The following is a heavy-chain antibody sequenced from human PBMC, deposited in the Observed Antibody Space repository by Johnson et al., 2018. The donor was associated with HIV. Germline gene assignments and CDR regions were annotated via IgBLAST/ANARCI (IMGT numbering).Heavy chain of an antibody. CDR2: ISYDGSNK. D-gene: IGHD5-24*01. Sequence: QMLLVESGGGVVQPGRSLRLSCAASGFTFSSYGMHWVRQAPGKGLEWVAVISYDGSNKYYADSVKGRFTISRDNSKNTLYLQMNSLRAEDTAVYNCAKDRRDGYNYGGGAFDIWGQGTMVTVSS. CDR3: AKDRRDGYNYGGGAFDI. CDR1: GFTFSSYG. V-gene: IGHV3-30*18. J-gene: IGHJ3*02.